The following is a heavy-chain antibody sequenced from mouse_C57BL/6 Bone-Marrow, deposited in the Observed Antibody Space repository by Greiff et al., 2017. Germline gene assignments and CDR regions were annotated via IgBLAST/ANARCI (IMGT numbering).Heavy chain of an antibody. CDR3: ASLYYYGSPYYYAMDY. V-gene: IGHV5-17*01. J-gene: IGHJ4*01. Sequence: DVKLVESGGGLVKPGGSLKLSCAASGFTFSDYGMHWVRQAPEKGLEWVAYISSGSSTIYYADTVKGRFTISRDNAKNTLFLQMTSLRSEDTAMYYCASLYYYGSPYYYAMDYWGQGTSVTVSS. D-gene: IGHD1-1*01. CDR2: ISSGSSTI. CDR1: GFTFSDYG.